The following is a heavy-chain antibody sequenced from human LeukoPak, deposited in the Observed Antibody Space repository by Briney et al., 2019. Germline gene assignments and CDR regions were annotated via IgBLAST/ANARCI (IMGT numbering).Heavy chain of an antibody. V-gene: IGHV3-23*01. CDR2: INGIGAST. CDR1: GFSLTNYG. J-gene: IGHJ6*02. Sequence: GGSLRLSCAASGFSLTNYGMAWVRQAPGKGLEWLSAINGIGASTYYADSVQGRFTISRDNSKNTLYLQMNSLRAEDTAVYFCAKDREGYYYSFAMDVWGQGTTVTVSS. CDR3: AKDREGYYYSFAMDV.